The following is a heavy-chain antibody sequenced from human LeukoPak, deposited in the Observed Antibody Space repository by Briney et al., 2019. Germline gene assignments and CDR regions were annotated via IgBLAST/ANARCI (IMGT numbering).Heavy chain of an antibody. V-gene: IGHV3-48*01. CDR2: ISSSSSTI. CDR3: AKALGATENMVRGIDY. J-gene: IGHJ4*02. D-gene: IGHD1-26*01. CDR1: GFTFSSYS. Sequence: PGGSLRLSCAASGFTFSSYSMNWVRQAPGKGLEWVSYISSSSSTIYYADSVKGRFTISRDNSKNTLYLQMNSLRAEDTAVYYCAKALGATENMVRGIDYWGQGTLVTVSS.